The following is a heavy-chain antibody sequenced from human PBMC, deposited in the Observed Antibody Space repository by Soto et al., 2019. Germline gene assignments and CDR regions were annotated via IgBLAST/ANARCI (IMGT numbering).Heavy chain of an antibody. CDR2: INHSGST. V-gene: IGHV4-34*01. J-gene: IGHJ3*02. CDR3: ARGEPNPGDAFDI. CDR1: GGSFSGYY. Sequence: QVQLQQWGAGLLKPSETLSLTCAVYGGSFSGYYWSWIRQPPGKGLEWIGEINHSGSTNYNPSLKSRVTISVDTSKNQFSLKLSSVTAADTAVYYCARGEPNPGDAFDIWGQGTMVTVSS.